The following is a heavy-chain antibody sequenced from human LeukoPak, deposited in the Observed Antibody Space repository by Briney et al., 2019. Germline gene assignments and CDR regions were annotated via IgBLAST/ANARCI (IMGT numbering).Heavy chain of an antibody. D-gene: IGHD6-13*01. CDR1: GFTFSSYG. V-gene: IGHV3-33*01. CDR2: IWYDGSNK. CDR3: ARDKEPFYSSSWLGAWFDP. Sequence: PGGSLRLSCAASGFTFSSYGMHWVRQAPGKGLEWVAVIWYDGSNKYYADSVKGRFTISRDNSKNTLYLQMNSLRAEDTAVYYCARDKEPFYSSSWLGAWFDPWGQGTLVTVSS. J-gene: IGHJ5*02.